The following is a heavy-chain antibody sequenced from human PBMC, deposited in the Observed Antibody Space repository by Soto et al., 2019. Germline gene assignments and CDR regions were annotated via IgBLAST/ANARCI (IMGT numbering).Heavy chain of an antibody. CDR1: GGSFSGYY. V-gene: IGHV4-34*01. CDR2: INHSGST. J-gene: IGHJ5*02. Sequence: QVQLQQWGAGLLKPSETLSLTCAVYGGSFSGYYWSWIRQPPGKGLEWIGEINHSGSTNYNPSLKSRVTIPVDTSKNQFSLQLSSVTAADTAVYYCARAKYSSSQYRSWFDPWGQGTLVTVSS. D-gene: IGHD6-13*01. CDR3: ARAKYSSSQYRSWFDP.